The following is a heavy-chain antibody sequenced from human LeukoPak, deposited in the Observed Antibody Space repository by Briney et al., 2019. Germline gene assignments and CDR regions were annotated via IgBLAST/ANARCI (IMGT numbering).Heavy chain of an antibody. CDR2: IYYSGST. J-gene: IGHJ4*02. Sequence: SETLSLTCTVSGGSINIYYWSWLRQPPGKGLEWIGYIYYSGSTKYNPSLKSRVTISVDTPKNQFSLNLSSVTAADTALYYCARGGRYDVLTGYYGFDYWGQGTLVTVSS. V-gene: IGHV4-59*01. D-gene: IGHD3-9*01. CDR3: ARGGRYDVLTGYYGFDY. CDR1: GGSINIYY.